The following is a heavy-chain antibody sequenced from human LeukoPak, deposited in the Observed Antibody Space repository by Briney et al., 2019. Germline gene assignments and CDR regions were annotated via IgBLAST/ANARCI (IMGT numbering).Heavy chain of an antibody. Sequence: PGGSLRLSCAASGFTFSTSDMHWVRQAPGKGLEGVAVISYDGSNEYYADSVKGRFTISRDNSMNTLYLLMNSLRSEDTAVYYCAKDLYDIASAADYWGQGTLVTVSS. CDR1: GFTFSTSD. D-gene: IGHD3-22*01. V-gene: IGHV3-30*18. CDR3: AKDLYDIASAADY. J-gene: IGHJ4*02. CDR2: ISYDGSNE.